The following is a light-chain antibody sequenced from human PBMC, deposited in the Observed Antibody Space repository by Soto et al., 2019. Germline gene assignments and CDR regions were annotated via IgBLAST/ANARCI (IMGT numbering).Light chain of an antibody. V-gene: IGKV2-28*01. J-gene: IGKJ1*01. CDR2: LGS. CDR3: MQALQTPPT. CDR1: QSLLHSNGYNY. Sequence: DIVMTQSPLSLPVTPGEPASISCRSSQSLLHSNGYNYLDWYLQKPGQSPQLLIYLGSSRASGVPDRFSGGGSGTDFTLKISRVEAEDVGIYYCMQALQTPPTFXQGTKV.